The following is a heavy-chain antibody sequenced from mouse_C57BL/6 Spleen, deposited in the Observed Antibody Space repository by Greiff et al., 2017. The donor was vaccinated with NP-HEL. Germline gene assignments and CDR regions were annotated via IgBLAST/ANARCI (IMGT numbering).Heavy chain of an antibody. V-gene: IGHV1-54*01. CDR2: INPGSGGT. CDR3: ARSRAQATSSYYFDY. J-gene: IGHJ2*01. CDR1: GYAFTNYL. Sequence: QVQLQQSGAELVRPGTSVKVSCKASGYAFTNYLIEWVKQRPGQGLEWIGVINPGSGGTNYNEKFKGKATLTADKSSSTAYMQLSSLTSEDSAVYFCARSRAQATSSYYFDYWGQGTTLTVSS. D-gene: IGHD3-2*02.